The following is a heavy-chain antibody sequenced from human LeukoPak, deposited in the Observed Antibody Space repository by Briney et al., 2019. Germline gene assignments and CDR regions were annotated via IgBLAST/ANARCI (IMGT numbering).Heavy chain of an antibody. J-gene: IGHJ4*02. CDR1: GYTFTDYY. Sequence: GASVKVSCKASGYTFTDYYLHWVRQAPGQGLEWIGRINPNGGATNYAQKFRGRVTMARDTSISTAYMDLGRLRSDDTAVYYCARERITMLGGLTFPLFDYWGQGTLVTVSS. CDR3: ARERITMLGGLTFPLFDY. V-gene: IGHV1-2*06. D-gene: IGHD3-10*01. CDR2: INPNGGAT.